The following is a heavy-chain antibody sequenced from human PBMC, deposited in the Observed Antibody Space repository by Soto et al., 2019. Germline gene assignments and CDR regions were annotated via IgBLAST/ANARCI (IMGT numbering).Heavy chain of an antibody. CDR2: IIPIFGTA. Sequence: SVNVSCNAAGGSYSIDAIGWGRQATGQGLEWMGGIIPIFGTANYAQKFQGRVTITADESTSTAYMEMSSLKSEDTAIYYCATTYGGNTPFPYYFDYWGQRTLVLGFS. CDR1: GGSYSIDA. D-gene: IGHD4-17*01. CDR3: ATTYGGNTPFPYYFDY. V-gene: IGHV1-69*13. J-gene: IGHJ4*02.